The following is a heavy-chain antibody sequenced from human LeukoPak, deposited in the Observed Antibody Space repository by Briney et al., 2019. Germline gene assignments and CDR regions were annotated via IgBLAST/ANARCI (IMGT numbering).Heavy chain of an antibody. CDR2: IYTSGTT. Sequence: PSETLSLTCTVSGVSISSYYWSWIRQPAGKELEWIGRIYTSGTTNYNPSLKSRVTMSIDTSKNQLSLKLTSVTAADTAVYYCAKVVPGFCSVTSCPPWNWGQGTLVTVSS. J-gene: IGHJ4*02. CDR3: AKVVPGFCSVTSCPPWN. V-gene: IGHV4-4*07. CDR1: GVSISSYY. D-gene: IGHD2-15*01.